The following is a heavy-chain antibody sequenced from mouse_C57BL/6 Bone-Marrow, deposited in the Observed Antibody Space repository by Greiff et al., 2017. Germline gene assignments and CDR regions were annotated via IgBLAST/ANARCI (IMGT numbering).Heavy chain of an antibody. CDR3: ARTQVTLLMDY. D-gene: IGHD3-2*02. CDR2: IYPGGGYT. J-gene: IGHJ4*01. Sequence: QVQLQQSGAELVRPGTSVKMSCKASGYTFTNYWIGWAKQRPGHGLEWIGEIYPGGGYTNYNEKFKGKATLTADKSSSTAYLQFSSLTSEDSAIYYCARTQVTLLMDYWGQGTSVTVSS. V-gene: IGHV1-63*01. CDR1: GYTFTNYW.